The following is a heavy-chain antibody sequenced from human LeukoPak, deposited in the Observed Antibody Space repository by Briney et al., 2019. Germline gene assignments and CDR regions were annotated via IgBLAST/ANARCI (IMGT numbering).Heavy chain of an antibody. Sequence: SETLSLTCTVSGASISSGGYYWSWIRQHPGKGLEWIGYISYTGSTHYNPSLKSRVTMSVDTSKNQLSLKLTSMIAADTAVFYCAGHRPDSSGYMDFDYWGQGTLVTVSS. CDR3: AGHRPDSSGYMDFDY. CDR1: GASISSGGYY. V-gene: IGHV4-31*03. J-gene: IGHJ4*02. CDR2: ISYTGST. D-gene: IGHD3-22*01.